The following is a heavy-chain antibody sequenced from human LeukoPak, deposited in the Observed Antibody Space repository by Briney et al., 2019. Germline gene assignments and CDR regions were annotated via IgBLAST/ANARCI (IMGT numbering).Heavy chain of an antibody. CDR2: INHSGST. D-gene: IGHD3-9*01. J-gene: IGHJ4*02. Sequence: SETLSLTCAGYGGSFSGYYWSLIRQPPGKRLEWIGEINHSGSTNYNPSLTSRVTISVDTSKNQFSLKLSSVTAADTAVYYCARRKTPYDILTGYYRAGSGFDYWGQGTLVTVSS. CDR3: ARRKTPYDILTGYYRAGSGFDY. V-gene: IGHV4-34*01. CDR1: GGSFSGYY.